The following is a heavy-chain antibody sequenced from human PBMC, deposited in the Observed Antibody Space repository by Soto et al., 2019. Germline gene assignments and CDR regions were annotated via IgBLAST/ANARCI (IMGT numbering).Heavy chain of an antibody. D-gene: IGHD5-12*01. V-gene: IGHV3-30*18. CDR1: GFTFSSYG. CDR3: AKDRPYRWLQLALLKEVYYFDY. CDR2: ISYDGSNK. Sequence: QVQLVESGGGVVQPGRSLRLSCAASGFTFSSYGMHWVRQAPGKGLEWVAVISYDGSNKYYADSVKGRFTISRDNSKNTLYLQMNSLRAEDTAVYYCAKDRPYRWLQLALLKEVYYFDYWGQGTLVTVSS. J-gene: IGHJ4*02.